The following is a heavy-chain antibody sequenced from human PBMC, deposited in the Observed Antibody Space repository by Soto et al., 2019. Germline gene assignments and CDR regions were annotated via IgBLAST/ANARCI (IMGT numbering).Heavy chain of an antibody. CDR1: GFSLSTSGVG. CDR3: AHSPYSGSSYYFDY. D-gene: IGHD6-6*01. Sequence: QITLKESGPPLVKPTQTLTLTCTFSGFSLSTSGVGVGWIRQPPGKALEWLALIYWDDDKRDSPFLKSRLTITKDTSKNQVVLTMTNMDPVDTATYYCAHSPYSGSSYYFDYWGQGTLVTVSS. CDR2: IYWDDDK. V-gene: IGHV2-5*02. J-gene: IGHJ4*02.